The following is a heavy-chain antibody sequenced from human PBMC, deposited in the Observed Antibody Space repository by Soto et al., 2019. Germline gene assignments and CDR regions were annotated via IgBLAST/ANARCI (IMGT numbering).Heavy chain of an antibody. Sequence: GASVKVSCKASGYTFTNYGISWVRQAPGQGLEWMGWINTYNGNTNHAQKLQGRVTMTTDTSTSTAYMELSSLRSEDTAVYYCARSIGSTIFGVVIMENYYGMDVWGQGTTVTVSS. CDR2: INTYNGNT. V-gene: IGHV1-18*01. CDR1: GYTFTNYG. J-gene: IGHJ6*02. D-gene: IGHD3-3*01. CDR3: ARSIGSTIFGVVIMENYYGMDV.